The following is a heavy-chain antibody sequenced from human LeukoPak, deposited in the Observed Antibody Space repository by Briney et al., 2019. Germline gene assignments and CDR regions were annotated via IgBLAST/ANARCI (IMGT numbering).Heavy chain of an antibody. CDR2: INPNSGGT. CDR3: ARDQDWGPTAYDY. Sequence: GASVKVSCKASGYTFTGYYMHWVRQAPGQGLEWMGWINPNSGGTNYAQKFQGRVTMTRDTSISTAYMELSRLRSDDTAVYYCARDQDWGPTAYDYWGQGTLVTVSS. V-gene: IGHV1-2*02. D-gene: IGHD3-16*01. J-gene: IGHJ4*02. CDR1: GYTFTGYY.